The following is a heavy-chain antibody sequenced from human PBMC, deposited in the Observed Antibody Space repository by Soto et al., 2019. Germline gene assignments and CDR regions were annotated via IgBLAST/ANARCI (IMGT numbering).Heavy chain of an antibody. J-gene: IGHJ3*02. CDR1: GYSFTSYW. Sequence: PGESLKICCKGSGYSFTSYWIGWVRQMPGKGLEWMGIIYPGDSDTRYSPSFQGQVTISADKSISTAYLRWSGLKASDTAMYYCARPKGDHRATYDSSDSWALDIWGQGTKVTVSS. CDR2: IYPGDSDT. D-gene: IGHD3-22*01. CDR3: ARPKGDHRATYDSSDSWALDI. V-gene: IGHV5-51*01.